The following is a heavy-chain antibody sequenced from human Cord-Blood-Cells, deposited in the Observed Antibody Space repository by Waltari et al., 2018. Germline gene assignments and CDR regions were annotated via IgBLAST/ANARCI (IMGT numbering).Heavy chain of an antibody. Sequence: EVQLVESGGGLVQPGGSLRLSWAASGVTFSSYSMSWVRQAPGKGLAGVSAISGSGGSTYYADSVKGPFTISRDNSKNTLYLQMNSLRAEDTAVYYCAKDYRRIAARLDYWGQGTLVTVSS. V-gene: IGHV3-23*04. D-gene: IGHD6-6*01. CDR1: GVTFSSYS. J-gene: IGHJ4*02. CDR3: AKDYRRIAARLDY. CDR2: ISGSGGST.